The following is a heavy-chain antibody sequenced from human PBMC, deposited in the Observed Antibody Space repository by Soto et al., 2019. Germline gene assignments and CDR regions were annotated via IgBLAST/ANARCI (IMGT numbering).Heavy chain of an antibody. CDR3: ARDPGPYQLTSDP. J-gene: IGHJ5*02. V-gene: IGHV1-18*04. Sequence: VGPVKVSCKASGYTFTSYGISWVRQAPGQGLEWMGWISAYNGNANYAQKLQGRVTMTTDTPTSTAYMELRSLRSDDTAVYYCARDPGPYQLTSDPWGQGTLVTVSS. CDR1: GYTFTSYG. CDR2: ISAYNGNA. D-gene: IGHD2-2*01.